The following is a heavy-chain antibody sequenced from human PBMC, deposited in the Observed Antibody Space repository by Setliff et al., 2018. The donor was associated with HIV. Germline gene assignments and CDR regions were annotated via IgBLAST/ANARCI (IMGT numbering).Heavy chain of an antibody. Sequence: ASVKVSCKASGYTFSDYFIHWVRQAPGQGLEWMGWIHPNRGGTNYAQKFQGRVTMTRDTSITTAYMELSRLRSDDTAVYYCARGAYSSIWFSQGLNAFDIWGQGTMVTVSS. J-gene: IGHJ3*02. CDR1: GYTFSDYF. CDR3: ARGAYSSIWFSQGLNAFDI. V-gene: IGHV1-2*02. CDR2: IHPNRGGT. D-gene: IGHD6-13*01.